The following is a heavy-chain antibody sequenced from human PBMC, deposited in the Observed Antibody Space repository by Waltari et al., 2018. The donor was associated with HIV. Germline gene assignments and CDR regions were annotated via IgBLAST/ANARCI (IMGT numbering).Heavy chain of an antibody. D-gene: IGHD6-6*01. J-gene: IGHJ4*02. CDR3: ARERYSSSYFGY. V-gene: IGHV3-48*04. CDR2: ISSTNTI. Sequence: EVQLVESGGGLVQRGGSLRLSCAASAFTFRTSCLNSVRQAPGKGLEWVSYISSTNTIYYADSVKGRFTISRDNAKNSLYLQMNSLRAEDTAVYYCARERYSSSYFGYWGQGTLVTVSS. CDR1: AFTFRTSC.